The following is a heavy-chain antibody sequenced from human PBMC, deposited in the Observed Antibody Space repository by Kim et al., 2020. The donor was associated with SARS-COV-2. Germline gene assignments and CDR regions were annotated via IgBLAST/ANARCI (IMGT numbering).Heavy chain of an antibody. Sequence: NYTPSLKSRVAMSLDTSKNHFSLKLDSVTAADTAVYYCARGRLSSWVPDYWGQGALVTVSS. J-gene: IGHJ4*02. V-gene: IGHV4-61*03. D-gene: IGHD6-13*01. CDR3: ARGRLSSWVPDY.